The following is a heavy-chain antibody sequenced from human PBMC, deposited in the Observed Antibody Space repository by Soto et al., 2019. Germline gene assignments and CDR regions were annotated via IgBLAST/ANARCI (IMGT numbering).Heavy chain of an antibody. Sequence: EVQLLESGGGLVQPGGSLRLSCAASGFPLSTYGRTWVRQAPGKGLEWVSAITGTGGNTYYVDSVKGRFTSSRDNSKNMLYLQVNSLRVEDTAVYYCARIRGYWYGLDVWGQGTTVTVSS. CDR2: ITGTGGNT. CDR3: ARIRGYWYGLDV. J-gene: IGHJ6*02. V-gene: IGHV3-23*01. CDR1: GFPLSTYG.